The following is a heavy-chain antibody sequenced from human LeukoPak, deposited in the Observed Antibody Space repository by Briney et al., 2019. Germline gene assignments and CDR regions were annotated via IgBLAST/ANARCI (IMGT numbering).Heavy chain of an antibody. V-gene: IGHV3-74*01. CDR1: GFTFSSYW. J-gene: IGHJ6*03. CDR2: INTDGNSA. D-gene: IGHD3-10*02. CDR3: ARARFVFGDLDYYYYYMGV. Sequence: GGSLRLSCAASGFTFSSYWMHWVRQAPGKGLVWVSRINTDGNSASNAEFVKGRFTISRDNAKNTLYLQMSSLRAEDTAVYYCARARFVFGDLDYYYYYMGVWGKGTTVTISS.